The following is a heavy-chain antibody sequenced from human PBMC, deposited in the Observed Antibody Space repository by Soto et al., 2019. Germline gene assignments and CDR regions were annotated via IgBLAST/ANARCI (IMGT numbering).Heavy chain of an antibody. CDR1: GFTFSSYW. CDR3: AREGGPAACTEGGYNWFDP. Sequence: EVQMVESGGGLVQPGGALRLSCAASGFTFSSYWMHWVRQAPGKGLVWVSRINSDGSSTSYADSVKGRFTISRDNAKNTLYLQMNSLRVEDTALYYCAREGGPAACTEGGYNWFDPWGQGTLVTVSS. D-gene: IGHD6-13*01. V-gene: IGHV3-74*01. CDR2: INSDGSST. J-gene: IGHJ5*02.